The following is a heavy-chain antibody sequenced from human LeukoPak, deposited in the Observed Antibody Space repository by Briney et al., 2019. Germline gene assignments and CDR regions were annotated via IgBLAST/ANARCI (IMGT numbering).Heavy chain of an antibody. CDR3: ARENPSGYYNRPIDY. CDR1: GASISSYY. J-gene: IGHJ4*02. V-gene: IGHV4-59*01. D-gene: IGHD3-22*01. CDR2: IYYSGSI. Sequence: SETLSLICTVSGASISSYYWSWIRQPPGKGLEWIGDIYYSGSIKYNPSLKSRVTMSVDTSKNQFSLKLSSVTAADAAIYYCARENPSGYYNRPIDYWGQGTLVTVSS.